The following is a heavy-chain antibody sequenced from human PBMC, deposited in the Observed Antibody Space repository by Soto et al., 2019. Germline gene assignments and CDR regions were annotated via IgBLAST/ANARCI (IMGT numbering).Heavy chain of an antibody. CDR3: TRDASRDSSARGWFDP. CDR1: GFTFRSFT. V-gene: IGHV3-21*01. J-gene: IGHJ5*02. D-gene: IGHD6-13*01. Sequence: SGGSLRLSCAASGFTFRSFTMNWVRQAPGKGLEWVSTISSNSAYIYYTDALRGRFTISRDHAKNSLHLQMNSLRAEDTAVYYCTRDASRDSSARGWFDPWGPGTLVTVSS. CDR2: ISSNSAYI.